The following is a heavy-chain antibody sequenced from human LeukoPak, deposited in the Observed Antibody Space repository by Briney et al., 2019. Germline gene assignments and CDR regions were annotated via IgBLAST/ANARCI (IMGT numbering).Heavy chain of an antibody. Sequence: PGGSLRLSCAASGFTFSSYGMHWVRQAPGKGLEWVAVISYGGSNKYYADSVKGRFTISRDNSKNTLYLQMNSLRAEDTAVYYCAKEMLLSYYYHGMDVWGQGTTVTVSS. CDR2: ISYGGSNK. D-gene: IGHD2-21*01. CDR3: AKEMLLSYYYHGMDV. CDR1: GFTFSSYG. J-gene: IGHJ6*02. V-gene: IGHV3-30*18.